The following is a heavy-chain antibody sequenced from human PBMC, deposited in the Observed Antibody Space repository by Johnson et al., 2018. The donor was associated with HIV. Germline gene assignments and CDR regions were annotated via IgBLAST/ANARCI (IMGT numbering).Heavy chain of an antibody. CDR1: GFTFSRYW. CDR3: AKERVTWSSRGDAFDI. CDR2: ISYDGSNK. V-gene: IGHV3-30*18. D-gene: IGHD5-18*01. Sequence: QVQLVESGGGLVQPGGSLRLSCAASGFTFSRYWMHWVRQAPGKGLDWVAVISYDGSNKYYADSVKGRFTISRDKSKNTLYLQMNSLRAEDTAVYYCAKERVTWSSRGDAFDIWGQGTMVTVSS. J-gene: IGHJ3*02.